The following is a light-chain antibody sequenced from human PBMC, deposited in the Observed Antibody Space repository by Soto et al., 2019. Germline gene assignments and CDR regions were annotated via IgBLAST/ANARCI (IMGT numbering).Light chain of an antibody. CDR1: SSNIGSNF. CDR3: VSWDGSLNSLL. CDR2: GTH. J-gene: IGLJ2*01. Sequence: QSVLTQPPSASGTPGLRVTISCSGSSSNIGSNFVYWYQHLPGAAPKLLIYGTHQRPSGVPDRFSASKSGASASLAISGLRSEDEADYYCVSWDGSLNSLLCGGGTQLTVL. V-gene: IGLV1-47*01.